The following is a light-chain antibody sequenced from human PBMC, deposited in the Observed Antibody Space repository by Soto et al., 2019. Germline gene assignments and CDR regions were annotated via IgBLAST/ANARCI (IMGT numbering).Light chain of an antibody. CDR1: QSVSSSS. J-gene: IGKJ5*01. Sequence: EIVLTQSPGTLSLSPGQRATLSCRASQSVSSSSLAWYQQKPGQPPKLLFYWASTRQSGVPDRFSGSGSGTDFTLTITSVQAEDVAVYYCQQYYSSLAITFGQGTRLEIK. V-gene: IGKV4-1*01. CDR2: WAS. CDR3: QQYYSSLAIT.